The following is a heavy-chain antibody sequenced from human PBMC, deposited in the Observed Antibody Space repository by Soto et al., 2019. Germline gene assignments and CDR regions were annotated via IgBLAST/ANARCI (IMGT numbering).Heavy chain of an antibody. CDR1: GFTFSSYA. CDR2: ISYDGSNK. CDR3: AREDSIGRVLLWFGEGEYYFDY. Sequence: QVQLVESGGGVVQPGRSLRLSCAASGFTFSSYAMHWVRQAPGKGLEWVAVISYDGSNKYYADSVKGRFTISRDNSNNTLYLQMNSLRAEDTAVYYCAREDSIGRVLLWFGEGEYYFDYWGQGTLVTVSS. V-gene: IGHV3-30-3*01. J-gene: IGHJ4*02. D-gene: IGHD3-10*01.